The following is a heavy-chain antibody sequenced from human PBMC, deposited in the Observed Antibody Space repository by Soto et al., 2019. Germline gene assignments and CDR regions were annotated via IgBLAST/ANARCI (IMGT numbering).Heavy chain of an antibody. Sequence: ASVKVSCKASGYTFSSHDINWVRQATGQGLEWMGWMNPNSGNTGYAQKFQGRVTMTRNTSISTAYMELSSLRSEDTAAYYCARSRLGYFDYWGQGSLVTVSS. J-gene: IGHJ4*02. CDR2: MNPNSGNT. CDR3: ARSRLGYFDY. D-gene: IGHD3-9*01. V-gene: IGHV1-8*01. CDR1: GYTFSSHD.